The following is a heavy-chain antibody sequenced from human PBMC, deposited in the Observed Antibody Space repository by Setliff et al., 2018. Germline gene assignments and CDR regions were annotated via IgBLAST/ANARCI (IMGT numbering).Heavy chain of an antibody. D-gene: IGHD2-15*01. CDR2: SNHSGNT. V-gene: IGHV4-34*01. J-gene: IGHJ4*02. CDR1: GESFSNNY. CDR3: ARDLRYCSGGTCYSAFDF. Sequence: SETLSLTCSVYGESFSNNYWSWIRQTPGKGLEWIGESNHSGNTTNHPSLKNRLTMSVDTSKNQFSLRLSSVTAADTAVYYCARDLRYCSGGTCYSAFDFWGQGTLVTVSS.